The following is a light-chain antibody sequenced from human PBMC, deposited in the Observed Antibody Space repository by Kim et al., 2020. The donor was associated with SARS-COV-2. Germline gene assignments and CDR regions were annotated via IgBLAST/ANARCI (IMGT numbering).Light chain of an antibody. J-gene: IGKJ4*01. CDR3: QQDYNFPLT. CDR1: QSLSSTY. CDR2: GAS. Sequence: SPGERAPLSCRASQSLSSTYLAWYQQKPGQAPRLLIYGASTRATGVPSRFSGSGSGTDFTLTINSLQPEDFAVYYCQQDYNFPLTFGGGTKVEIK. V-gene: IGKV3D-7*01.